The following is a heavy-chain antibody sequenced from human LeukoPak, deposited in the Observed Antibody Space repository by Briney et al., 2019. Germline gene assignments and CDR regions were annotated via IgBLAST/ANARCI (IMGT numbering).Heavy chain of an antibody. CDR2: ISDDGSGT. CDR1: GFTFSSYA. J-gene: IGHJ4*02. D-gene: IGHD1-26*01. V-gene: IGHV3-23*01. Sequence: GGSLRLSCAASGFTFSSYAMSWVRQAPGQGLEWVSSISDDGSGTYYADSVKGRFTISRDNSKNTLYLQMNSLRAEDTAVYYRAKLYSGSYQLDYWGQGTLVTVSS. CDR3: AKLYSGSYQLDY.